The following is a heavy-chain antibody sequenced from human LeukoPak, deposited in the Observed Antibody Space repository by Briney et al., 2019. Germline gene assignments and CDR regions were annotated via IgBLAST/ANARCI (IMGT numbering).Heavy chain of an antibody. CDR2: IYPGDSDT. CDR1: GYSFTNSL. CDR3: ARLAAITTRFDP. J-gene: IGHJ5*02. D-gene: IGHD5-12*01. Sequence: GESLKISCKGSGYSFTNSLIGWVRQLPGKGLEWMGIIYPGDSDTRYSPSFQGQVTISADKSISTAYLQWGSLKASDTAIYYCARLAAITTRFDPWGQGTLVTVSS. V-gene: IGHV5-51*01.